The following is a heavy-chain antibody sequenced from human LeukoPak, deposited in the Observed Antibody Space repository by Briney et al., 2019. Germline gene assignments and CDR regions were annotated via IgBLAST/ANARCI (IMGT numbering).Heavy chain of an antibody. CDR2: IYYSGST. V-gene: IGHV4-59*12. CDR3: ARGAVGATVRGAWFDP. Sequence: PSETLSLTCTVSGGSISSYYWSWIRQPPGKGLEWIGYIYYSGSTNYNPSLKSRVTISVDTSKNQFSLKLSSVTAADTAVYYCARGAVGATVRGAWFDPWGQGTLVTVSS. D-gene: IGHD1-26*01. J-gene: IGHJ5*02. CDR1: GGSISSYY.